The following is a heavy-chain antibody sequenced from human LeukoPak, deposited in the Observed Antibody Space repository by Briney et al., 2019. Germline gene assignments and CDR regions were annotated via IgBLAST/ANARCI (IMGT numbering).Heavy chain of an antibody. CDR3: AREFRTTTWSYDAFDL. Sequence: ASVKVSCKASGYTFTDYYLHWVRQAPGQGLECVGWINPTSGRTNYAQKFHDRVTLARDTSNNTSYMELTRLTSDDTAVYLCAREFRTTTWSYDAFDLWGQGTMVTVSS. D-gene: IGHD1/OR15-1a*01. CDR1: GYTFTDYY. V-gene: IGHV1-2*02. J-gene: IGHJ3*01. CDR2: INPTSGRT.